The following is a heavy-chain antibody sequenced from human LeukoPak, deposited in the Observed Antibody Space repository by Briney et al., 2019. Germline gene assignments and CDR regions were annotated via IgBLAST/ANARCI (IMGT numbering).Heavy chain of an antibody. V-gene: IGHV3-23*01. CDR2: ISGSGGST. J-gene: IGHJ4*02. Sequence: PGGSLRLSCAASGFTFSSYAMSWVRQAPGKGLEWVSAISGSGGSTYYADSVRGRFTISRDNSKNTLYLQMNSLRAEDTAVYYCAKVLHLVGARYFDYWGQGTLVTVSS. D-gene: IGHD1-26*01. CDR3: AKVLHLVGARYFDY. CDR1: GFTFSSYA.